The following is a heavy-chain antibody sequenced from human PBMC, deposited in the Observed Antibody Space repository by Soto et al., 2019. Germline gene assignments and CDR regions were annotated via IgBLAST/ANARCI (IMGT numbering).Heavy chain of an antibody. CDR3: ARDKITGFFDY. V-gene: IGHV4-34*12. D-gene: IGHD2-8*02. J-gene: IGHJ4*02. Sequence: SETLSLTCAVYGGSFSGYYCNWTCQLTGTGLELIGVIILSGSNNYNPSLKSRVTISLDMSKNQFSLKLTSVIAVDTAVDYCARDKITGFFDYWGQGTLVTVSS. CDR2: IILSGSN. CDR1: GGSFSGYY.